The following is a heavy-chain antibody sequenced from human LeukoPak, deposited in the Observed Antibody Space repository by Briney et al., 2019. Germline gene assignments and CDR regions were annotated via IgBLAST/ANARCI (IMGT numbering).Heavy chain of an antibody. CDR2: IYTRGST. D-gene: IGHD3-10*01. J-gene: IGHJ6*03. CDR3: AGNGKYYYGAEPTYYYMDV. V-gene: IGHV4-61*02. Sequence: SQTLSLTFTVSGGSISTGSYFWSWIRQPPGKGLECVGRIYTRGSTNYSPSLKSRVTISGDTSKDQLSLKMSSVTAANTAVYYCAGNGKYYYGAEPTYYYMDVWGKGTTVTVSS. CDR1: GGSISTGSYF.